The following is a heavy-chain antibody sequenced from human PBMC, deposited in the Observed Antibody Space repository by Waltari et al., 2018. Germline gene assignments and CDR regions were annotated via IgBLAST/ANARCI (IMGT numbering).Heavy chain of an antibody. Sequence: QVQVVQSGAEVMKAGASVKVSCKVPEYTLSGLSVHGLRQLPGKGLEWLGRFDPGDSETASARKFLVRVTMTEDTSTDTAYMELSSLRSEDTAVYYCRLVGRNIVLAGAAPSYYSYMDVWGRGTSVTVSS. CDR1: EYTLSGLS. V-gene: IGHV1-24*01. CDR2: FDPGDSET. CDR3: RLVGRNIVLAGAAPSYYSYMDV. D-gene: IGHD1-26*01. J-gene: IGHJ6*03.